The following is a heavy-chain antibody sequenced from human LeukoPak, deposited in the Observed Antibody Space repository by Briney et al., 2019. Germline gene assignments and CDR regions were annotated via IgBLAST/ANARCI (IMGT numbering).Heavy chain of an antibody. V-gene: IGHV4-39*07. CDR1: GGSISSSSYY. CDR2: IYYSGST. CDR3: ARDYPWTV. D-gene: IGHD3-16*02. J-gene: IGHJ6*04. Sequence: SETLSLTCTVSGGSISSSSYYWGWIRQPPGKGLEWIGSIYYSGSTYYNPSLKSRVTISVDTSKNQFSLKLSSVTAADTAVYYCARDYPWTVWGKGTTVTVSS.